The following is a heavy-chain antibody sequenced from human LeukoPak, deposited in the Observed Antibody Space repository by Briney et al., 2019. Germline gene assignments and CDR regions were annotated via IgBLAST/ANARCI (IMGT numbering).Heavy chain of an antibody. J-gene: IGHJ4*02. CDR3: ARSNWNDEGGFDY. Sequence: GGSLRLSCAASGFTLSSYWMHWVRQAPGKGLVWVSRINSDGSSKSYAASVKGRFPISSANAKNTLFLQMGSLRAEDTAVYYCARSNWNDEGGFDYWGQGTLVTVSS. V-gene: IGHV3-74*01. D-gene: IGHD1-1*01. CDR2: INSDGSSK. CDR1: GFTLSSYW.